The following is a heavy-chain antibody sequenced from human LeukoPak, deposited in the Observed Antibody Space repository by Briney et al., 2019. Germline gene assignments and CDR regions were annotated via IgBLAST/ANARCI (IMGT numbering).Heavy chain of an antibody. CDR3: ARGTSDSSGYYYGAFDI. V-gene: IGHV4-39*07. D-gene: IGHD3-22*01. J-gene: IGHJ3*02. CDR1: GGSINSSSYY. CDR2: IYYSGST. Sequence: SETLSLTCTVSGGSINSSSYYWGWIRQPPGKGLEWIGSIYYSGSTYYNPSLKSRVTISVDTSKNQFSLKLSSVTATDTAVYYCARGTSDSSGYYYGAFDIWGQGTMVTVSS.